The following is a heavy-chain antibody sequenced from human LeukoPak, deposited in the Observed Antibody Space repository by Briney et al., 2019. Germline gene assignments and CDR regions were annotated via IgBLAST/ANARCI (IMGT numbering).Heavy chain of an antibody. V-gene: IGHV4-38-2*02. Sequence: PSETLSLTCTVSGYSISSGYYWGWIRQPPGKGLEWIGSIYHSGSTYYNPPLKSRVTISVDTSKNQFSLKLSSVTAADTAVYYCARVGRVGATPRPYYYYYYYMDVWGKGTTVTVSS. J-gene: IGHJ6*03. D-gene: IGHD1-26*01. CDR2: IYHSGST. CDR1: GYSISSGYY. CDR3: ARVGRVGATPRPYYYYYYYMDV.